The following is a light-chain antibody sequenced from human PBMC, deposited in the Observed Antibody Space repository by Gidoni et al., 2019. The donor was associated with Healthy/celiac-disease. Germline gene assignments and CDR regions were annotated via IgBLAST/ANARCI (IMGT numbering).Light chain of an antibody. J-gene: IGKJ2*01. V-gene: IGKV1-39*01. CDR2: AAS. Sequence: GDRVTITCRASQSISSYLNWYQQKPGKAPKLLIYAASSLQSGVPSRFSGSGSGTDFTLTISSLQPEDFATYYCQQSYSTPHTFXQXTKLXIK. CDR3: QQSYSTPHT. CDR1: QSISSY.